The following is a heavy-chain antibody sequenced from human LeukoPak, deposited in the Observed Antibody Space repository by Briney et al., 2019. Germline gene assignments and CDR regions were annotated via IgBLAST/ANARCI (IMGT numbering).Heavy chain of an antibody. CDR1: GGSVSSGSYY. CDR3: ARGGRKYYYDSSGYYFDY. V-gene: IGHV4-61*01. J-gene: IGHJ4*02. D-gene: IGHD3-22*01. Sequence: PSETLSLTCTVSGGSVSSGSYYWSWIRQPPGKGLEWIGYIYYSGNTNYNPSLKSRVTISVDTSKNQFSLKLSSVTAADTAVYYCARGGRKYYYDSSGYYFDYWGQGTLVTVSS. CDR2: IYYSGNT.